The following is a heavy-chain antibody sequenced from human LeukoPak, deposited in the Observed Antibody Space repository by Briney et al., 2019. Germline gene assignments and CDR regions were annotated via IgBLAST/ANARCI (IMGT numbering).Heavy chain of an antibody. CDR2: VCGSGGST. V-gene: IGHV3-23*01. CDR1: GFTFSSYA. J-gene: IGHJ6*03. D-gene: IGHD6-6*01. Sequence: PGGSLRLSCAASGFTFSSYAMSWVRQAPGKRLEWVSAVCGSGGSTYYADSVKGRFTISRDNSKNTLYLQMNSLRAEDTAVYYCTSSSSRGIYYYYYYMDVWGKGTTVTVSS. CDR3: TSSSSRGIYYYYYYMDV.